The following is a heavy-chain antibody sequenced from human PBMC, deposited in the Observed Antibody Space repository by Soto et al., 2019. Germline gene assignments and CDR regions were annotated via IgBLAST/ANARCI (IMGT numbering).Heavy chain of an antibody. CDR3: ARGFITTLLNYYYGMDV. CDR1: GYTFTSYD. V-gene: IGHV1-8*01. CDR2: MNPNSGNT. Sequence: ASVKVSCKASGYTFTSYDINWVRQATGQGLEWMGWMNPNSGNTGYAQKFQGRVTMTRNTSISTAYMELSSLRSEDTAVYYCARGFITTLLNYYYGMDVWGQGTTVTVSS. J-gene: IGHJ6*02. D-gene: IGHD3-22*01.